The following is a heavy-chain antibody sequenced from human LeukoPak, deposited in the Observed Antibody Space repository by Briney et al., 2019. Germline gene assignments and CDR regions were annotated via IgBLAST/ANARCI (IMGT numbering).Heavy chain of an antibody. D-gene: IGHD6-6*01. J-gene: IGHJ3*02. CDR3: ARDSGYSSSFDAFDI. Sequence: GGAPRFSCAAPGFTFSSYWMHWVRQATGKGLVWVSRINSDGGSTSYADSVKGRFTISRDNAKNTLYLQMNSLRAEDTAVYYCARDSGYSSSFDAFDIWGQGTMVTVSS. CDR1: GFTFSSYW. CDR2: INSDGGST. V-gene: IGHV3-74*01.